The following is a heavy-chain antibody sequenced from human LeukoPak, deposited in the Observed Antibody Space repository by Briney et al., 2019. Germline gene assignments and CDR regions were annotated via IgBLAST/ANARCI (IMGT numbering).Heavy chain of an antibody. V-gene: IGHV3-74*01. CDR3: ARDLVYGSGSYDY. J-gene: IGHJ4*02. CDR2: INNEGTGT. D-gene: IGHD3-10*01. Sequence: GGSLRLSCVASGFTFSNHWMHWVRQAPGKGVVWVSRINNEGTGTNHADSVKGRFTISRDNAKNTLYLQMNSLRAEDTAVYYCARDLVYGSGSYDYWGQGTLVIVSS. CDR1: GFTFSNHW.